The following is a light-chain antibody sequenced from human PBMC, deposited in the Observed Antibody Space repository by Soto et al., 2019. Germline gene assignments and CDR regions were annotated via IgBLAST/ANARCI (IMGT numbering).Light chain of an antibody. J-gene: IGKJ4*01. CDR1: QGISSY. Sequence: IQLTQSPSALSAFVGHRVTITCRASQGISSYLAWYQQKPWKAPKLLIYSASTLQSGVPSRFSGSGSGTDFPITIRSLQPEDSATYSCQQLHSYPLTFGGGTKVEIK. V-gene: IGKV1-9*01. CDR3: QQLHSYPLT. CDR2: SAS.